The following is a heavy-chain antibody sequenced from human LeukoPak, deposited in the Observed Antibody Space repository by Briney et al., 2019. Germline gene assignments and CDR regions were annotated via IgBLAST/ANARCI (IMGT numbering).Heavy chain of an antibody. CDR2: INHSGST. CDR1: GFTFSSYS. V-gene: IGHV4-34*01. D-gene: IGHD6-13*01. J-gene: IGHJ4*02. Sequence: PGGSLRLSCAASGFTFSSYSMNWVRQAPGKGLEWIGEINHSGSTNYNPSLKSRVTISVDTSKNQFSLKLSSVTAADTAVYYCARLDPAQLVLIFDYWGQGTLVTVSS. CDR3: ARLDPAQLVLIFDY.